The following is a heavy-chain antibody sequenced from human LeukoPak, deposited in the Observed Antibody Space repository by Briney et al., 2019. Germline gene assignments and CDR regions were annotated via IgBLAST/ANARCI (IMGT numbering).Heavy chain of an antibody. CDR1: GFTFNNFA. V-gene: IGHV3-23*01. J-gene: IGHJ6*02. Sequence: GGSLRLSCAASGFTFNNFAMSWVRQTPGKGLEWVSTLTDSGGGAYYTDSVKGRFTISRDNSKNTLYLQMNSLRAEDTAIYYCARNQQLGGHNYYGMDVWGQGTTVTVSS. D-gene: IGHD3-16*01. CDR3: ARNQQLGGHNYYGMDV. CDR2: LTDSGGGA.